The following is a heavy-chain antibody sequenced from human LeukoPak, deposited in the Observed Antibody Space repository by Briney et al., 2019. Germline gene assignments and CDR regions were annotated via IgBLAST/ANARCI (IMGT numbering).Heavy chain of an antibody. CDR2: IYQSGST. CDR1: GGSISSGGYY. V-gene: IGHV4-30-2*01. CDR3: ARTPYSGYDAI. D-gene: IGHD5-12*01. Sequence: PSETLSLTCTVSGGSISSGGYYWSWIRQPPGKGLEWIGYIYQSGSTYYNPSLKSRVTISVDRSKNQFSLKLSSVTAADTAVYYCARTPYSGYDAIWGQGTMVTVSS. J-gene: IGHJ3*02.